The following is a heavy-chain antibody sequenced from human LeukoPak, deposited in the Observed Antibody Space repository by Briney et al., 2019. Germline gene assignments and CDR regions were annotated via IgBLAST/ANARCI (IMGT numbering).Heavy chain of an antibody. CDR3: ARANSGSYYGAPGAFDI. V-gene: IGHV3-21*01. J-gene: IGHJ3*02. CDR2: ISSSSSYI. D-gene: IGHD1-26*01. Sequence: PGGSLRLSCAASGFTFSSYSMDWVRQAPGKGLEWVSSISSSSSYIYYADSVKGRFTISRDNAKNSLYLQMNSLRAEDTAVYYCARANSGSYYGAPGAFDIWGQGTMVTVSS. CDR1: GFTFSSYS.